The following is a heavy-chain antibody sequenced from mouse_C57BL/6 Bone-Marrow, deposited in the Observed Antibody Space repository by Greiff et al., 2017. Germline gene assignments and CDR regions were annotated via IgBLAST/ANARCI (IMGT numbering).Heavy chain of an antibody. V-gene: IGHV1-69*01. CDR3: ARQFAY. J-gene: IGHJ3*01. CDR2: IDPSDSYT. CDR1: GYTFTSYC. Sequence: VQLQQPGAELVMPGASVKLSCKAPGYTFTSYCMHWVKQRPGQGLEWIGEIDPSDSYTNYNQKFKGKSTLTVDKSSSTAYMQLSSLTSEDSAVYYCARQFAYWGQGTLVTVSA.